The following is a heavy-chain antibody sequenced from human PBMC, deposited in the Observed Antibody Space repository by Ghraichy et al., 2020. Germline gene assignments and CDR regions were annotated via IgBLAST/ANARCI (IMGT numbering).Heavy chain of an antibody. CDR3: ASFSSGSGYFDY. CDR2: IYYSGST. J-gene: IGHJ4*02. D-gene: IGHD3-3*01. V-gene: IGHV4-59*01. CDR1: GGSISSYY. Sequence: SETLSLTCTVSGGSISSYYWSWIRQPPGKGLEWIGYIYYSGSTNYNPSLKSRVTISVDTSKNQFSLKLSSVTAADTAVYYCASFSSGSGYFDYWGQGTLVTVSS.